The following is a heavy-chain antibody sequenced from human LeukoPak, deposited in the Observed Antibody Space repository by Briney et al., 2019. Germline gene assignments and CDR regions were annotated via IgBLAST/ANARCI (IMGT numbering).Heavy chain of an antibody. D-gene: IGHD1-26*01. J-gene: IGHJ3*02. Sequence: GGSLRLSCAASGFSFDDYAMHWVRQAPGKGLEWVSGIIWNSGNIGYADSVKGRFTISRDNAKNSLYLQMNSLRAEDTAFYYCAKDSGSGSDHFDAFDIWGQGTMVTVSS. CDR1: GFSFDDYA. V-gene: IGHV3-9*01. CDR2: IIWNSGNI. CDR3: AKDSGSGSDHFDAFDI.